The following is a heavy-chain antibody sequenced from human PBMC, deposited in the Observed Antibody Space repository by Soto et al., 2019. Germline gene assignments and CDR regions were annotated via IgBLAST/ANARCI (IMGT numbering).Heavy chain of an antibody. CDR1: GYSFTSHG. CDR3: AGDLTIVSASHPGLGNFGMDA. J-gene: IGHJ6*02. V-gene: IGHV1-18*03. D-gene: IGHD3-16*01. CDR2: TSPYNGHT. Sequence: QVQLVQSACEVKKPGASVKLSCKASGYSFTSHGLSWVRRAPGQELEWMGWTSPYNGHTRFVQRFQGRVTMTPDTSTKVAYMEPTHLRLDDMAQCYCAGDLTIVSASHPGLGNFGMDAWGQGTPVIVSS.